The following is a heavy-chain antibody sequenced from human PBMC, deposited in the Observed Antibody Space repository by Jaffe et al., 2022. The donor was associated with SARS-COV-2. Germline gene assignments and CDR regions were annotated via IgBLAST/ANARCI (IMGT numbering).Heavy chain of an antibody. CDR1: GFTVSSNY. Sequence: EVQLVESGGGLIQPGGSLRLSCAASGFTVSSNYMSWVRQAPGKGLEWVSVIYSGGSTYYADSVKGRFTISRDNSKNTLYLQMNSLRAEDTAVYYCAREIQLWPPGGMDVWGQGTTVTVSS. D-gene: IGHD5-18*01. CDR3: AREIQLWPPGGMDV. CDR2: IYSGGST. J-gene: IGHJ6*02. V-gene: IGHV3-53*01.